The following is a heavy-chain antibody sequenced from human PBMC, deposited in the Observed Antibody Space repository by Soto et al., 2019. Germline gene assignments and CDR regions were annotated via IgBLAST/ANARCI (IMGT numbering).Heavy chain of an antibody. CDR1: GFTLSSFA. CDR3: AKDRGYCSGGSCCFDY. Sequence: GGSLSLSCAAAGFTLSSFAMSWVRQAPGKGLEWVSAISASGGSTYYADSVKGRFTISRDNSKNTLYLQMNSLRAEDTAVYYCAKDRGYCSGGSCCFDYWGQGTLVTVSS. V-gene: IGHV3-23*01. J-gene: IGHJ4*02. D-gene: IGHD2-15*01. CDR2: ISASGGST.